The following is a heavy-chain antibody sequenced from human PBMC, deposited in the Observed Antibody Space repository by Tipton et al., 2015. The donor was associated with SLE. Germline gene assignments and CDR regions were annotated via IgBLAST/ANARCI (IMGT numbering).Heavy chain of an antibody. D-gene: IGHD3-3*01. CDR1: GVSISNYY. CDR2: VYKN. V-gene: IGHV4-59*01. Sequence: TLSLTCYVTGVSISNYYWTWIRQSPGKGLEWIGNVYKNYNPSLESRVTISVDTSRNLFSLNLSSVTAADTAVYYCAREIRFLEWLSYYYYMDVWGKGTTVTISS. CDR3: AREIRFLEWLSYYYYMDV. J-gene: IGHJ6*03.